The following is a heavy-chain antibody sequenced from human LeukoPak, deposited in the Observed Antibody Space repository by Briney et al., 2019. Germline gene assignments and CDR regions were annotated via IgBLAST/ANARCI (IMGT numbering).Heavy chain of an antibody. D-gene: IGHD2-21*02. CDR3: ARISPPSGYCGGDCYSFFDY. J-gene: IGHJ4*02. CDR2: IYHSGST. V-gene: IGHV4-38-2*02. CDR1: GYSISSGYN. Sequence: SETLSLTCTVSGYSISSGYNWGWIRQPPGKGLEWIGSIYHSGSTYYNPSLKSRVTISVDTSKNQFSLKLSSVTAADTAVYYCARISPPSGYCGGDCYSFFDYWGQGTLVTVSS.